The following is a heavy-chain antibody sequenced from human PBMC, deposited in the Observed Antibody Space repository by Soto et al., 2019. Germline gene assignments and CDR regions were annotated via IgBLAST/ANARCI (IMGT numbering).Heavy chain of an antibody. V-gene: IGHV4-30-4*01. CDR2: IYYSGSP. CDR3: ARSVSFGSFVYWFDP. CDR1: RGSISRGDYY. D-gene: IGHD3-10*01. Sequence: PSETLSLTCTVSRGSISRGDYYWSWVRQPPGKGLEWIGYIYYSGSPYYNPSLKSRVTISVGTSKNQFSLKLSSVTAADTAVSSCARSVSFGSFVYWFDPGGQGPLVTVPS. J-gene: IGHJ5*02.